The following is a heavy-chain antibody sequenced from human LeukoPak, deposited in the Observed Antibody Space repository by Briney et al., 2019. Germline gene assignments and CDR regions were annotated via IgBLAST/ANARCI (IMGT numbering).Heavy chain of an antibody. D-gene: IGHD2-21*02. CDR3: ARAPGRVCGGDCLNWFDP. Sequence: SQTLSLTCTVSGGSISSGDYYWSWIRQPPGKGLEWIGYIYYSGSTYYNPSLKSRVTISVDTSKNQFSLKLSSVTAADTAVYYCARAPGRVCGGDCLNWFDPWGQGTLVTVSS. V-gene: IGHV4-30-4*01. CDR1: GGSISSGDYY. CDR2: IYYSGST. J-gene: IGHJ5*02.